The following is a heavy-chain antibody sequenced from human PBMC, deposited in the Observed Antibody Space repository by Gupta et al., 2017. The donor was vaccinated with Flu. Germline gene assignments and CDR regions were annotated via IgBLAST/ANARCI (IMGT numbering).Heavy chain of an antibody. D-gene: IGHD4-11*01. J-gene: IGHJ3*02. CDR2: IKSKTDGGTT. Sequence: EVQLVESGGGLVKPGGSLRLSCSASGFTFSNAWMSWVRQAPGKGLEWVGRIKSKTDGGTTDYAAPVKGRFTISRDDSKNTLYLQMNSLKTEDTAVYYCTTYPRSTTVTTPLRAFDIWGQGTMVTVSS. CDR3: TTYPRSTTVTTPLRAFDI. CDR1: GFTFSNAW. V-gene: IGHV3-15*01.